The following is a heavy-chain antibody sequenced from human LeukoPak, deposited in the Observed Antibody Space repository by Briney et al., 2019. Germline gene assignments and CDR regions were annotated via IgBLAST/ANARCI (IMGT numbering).Heavy chain of an antibody. J-gene: IGHJ4*02. V-gene: IGHV4-4*07. CDR2: IHTTGYT. Sequence: SETLSLTYTVSGESLGTFYWSWIRPPAGQGLEYIGRIHTTGYTNYKPSLKSRVTMSVDSSKNQFSLTLRSVTATDTAIYYCARAHSGLYLDSWGQGTLVTVSS. CDR1: GESLGTFY. CDR3: ARAHSGLYLDS. D-gene: IGHD2-15*01.